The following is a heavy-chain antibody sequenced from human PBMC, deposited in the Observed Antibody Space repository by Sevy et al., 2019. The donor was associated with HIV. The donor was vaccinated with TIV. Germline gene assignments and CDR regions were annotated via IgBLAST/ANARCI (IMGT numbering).Heavy chain of an antibody. Sequence: GGSLRLSCAASGFTFSSYSMNWVRQAPGKGLEWVSSIISSSSYIYYADSVKGRFTISRDNAKNSLYLQMNNLRAEDTAVYYCARDVLQVRGSGCYWGQGTLVTVSS. CDR3: ARDVLQVRGSGCY. V-gene: IGHV3-21*01. J-gene: IGHJ4*02. CDR2: IISSSSYI. D-gene: IGHD3-10*01. CDR1: GFTFSSYS.